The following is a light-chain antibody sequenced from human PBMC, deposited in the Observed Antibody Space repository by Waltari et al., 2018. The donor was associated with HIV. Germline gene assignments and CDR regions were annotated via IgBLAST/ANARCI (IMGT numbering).Light chain of an antibody. Sequence: QSALTQPASVSGSPGKSITISCTGTSSDVGGYNYVSWYQQHPGKAPKLMIYVVSNRPAGLSNRFSGSKSGNTASLTISGLQAEDEADYYCSSYTISSTLVFGGGTKLTFL. CDR3: SSYTISSTLV. CDR1: SSDVGGYNY. J-gene: IGLJ2*01. V-gene: IGLV2-14*01. CDR2: VVS.